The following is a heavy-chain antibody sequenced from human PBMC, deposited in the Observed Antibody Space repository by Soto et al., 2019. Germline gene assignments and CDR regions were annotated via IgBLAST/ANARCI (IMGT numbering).Heavy chain of an antibody. CDR3: ARAQQRYCSGGSCYSFGDY. V-gene: IGHV3-23*01. CDR1: GFTFSSYA. D-gene: IGHD2-15*01. Sequence: EVQLLESGGGLVQPGGSLRLSCAASGFTFSSYAMSWVRQAPGKGLEWVSAISGSGGSTYYADSVKGRFTISRDNSKNTLYLQMNSLRAEDTAVYYCARAQQRYCSGGSCYSFGDYWGQGTLVTVSS. CDR2: ISGSGGST. J-gene: IGHJ4*02.